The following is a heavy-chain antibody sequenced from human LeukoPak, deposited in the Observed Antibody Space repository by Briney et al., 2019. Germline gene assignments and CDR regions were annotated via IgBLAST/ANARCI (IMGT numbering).Heavy chain of an antibody. J-gene: IGHJ6*03. CDR3: AKYGVDCSSTSCYPLYYMDV. CDR1: GFTFDSYA. CDR2: ISGGVGIT. D-gene: IGHD2-2*01. V-gene: IGHV3-23*01. Sequence: QPGGSLRLSCAASGFTFDSYAMTWVRQAPGKGLEWVSSISGGVGITNYADSVKGRFTISRDNSKYTLLLQMNSLRAEDTAVYYCAKYGVDCSSTSCYPLYYMDVWGKGTTVTVSS.